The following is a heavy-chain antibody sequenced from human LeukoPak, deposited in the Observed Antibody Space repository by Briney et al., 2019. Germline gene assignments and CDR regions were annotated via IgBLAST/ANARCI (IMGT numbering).Heavy chain of an antibody. D-gene: IGHD3-22*01. CDR3: ARAAGYYDSSGYYLY. Sequence: ASVKVSCKASGYTFTRYGISWVRQAPGQGLELMGWISAYNGNTNYAQKVQGRVTMTTDTSTSTAYMELTSLRSDDTAVYYCARAAGYYDSSGYYLYWGQGTLVTVSS. CDR2: ISAYNGNT. J-gene: IGHJ4*02. CDR1: GYTFTRYG. V-gene: IGHV1-18*01.